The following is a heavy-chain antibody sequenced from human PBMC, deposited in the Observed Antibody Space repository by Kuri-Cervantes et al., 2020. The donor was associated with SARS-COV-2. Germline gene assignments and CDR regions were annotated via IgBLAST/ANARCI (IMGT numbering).Heavy chain of an antibody. J-gene: IGHJ3*02. CDR3: ARPQGYCSGGSCPDAFDI. D-gene: IGHD2-15*01. Sequence: GESLKISCAASGFTFSSYAMHWVRQAPGKGLEWVAVISYDGSNKYCADSVKGRFTISRDNSKNTLYLQMNSLRAEDTAVYYCARPQGYCSGGSCPDAFDIWGQGTVVTVSS. V-gene: IGHV3-30-3*01. CDR1: GFTFSSYA. CDR2: ISYDGSNK.